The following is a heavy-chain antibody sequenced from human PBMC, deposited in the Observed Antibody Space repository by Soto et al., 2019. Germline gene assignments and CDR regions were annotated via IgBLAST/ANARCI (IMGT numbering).Heavy chain of an antibody. CDR2: IFYTGTT. CDR3: ARLVVVAPVANA. V-gene: IGHV4-39*02. J-gene: IGHJ5*02. CDR1: GGSINYNSYY. D-gene: IGHD2-2*01. Sequence: PSETLSLTSSVSGGSINYNSYYWGWIRQPPGKVLEWVGGIFYTGTTYYSPSLKDRVTIXXXXSXNXFXLXXXSVTXADTAVYFCARLVVVAPVANAWGQGTLVTVSS.